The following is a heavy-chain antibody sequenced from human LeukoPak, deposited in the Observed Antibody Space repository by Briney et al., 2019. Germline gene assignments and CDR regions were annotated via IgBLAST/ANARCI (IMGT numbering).Heavy chain of an antibody. CDR2: IYTSGST. CDR3: ARDLDHYYDSSGXXXYFDY. Sequence: SGPTLVNPTQTLTLTCTFSGFSLSPTGVGVAWIRQPAGKGLEWIGRIYTSGSTNYNPSLKSRVTMSVDTSKNQFSLKLSSVTAADTAVYYCARDLDHYYDSSGXXXYFDYWGQGTLVTVSS. CDR1: GFSLSPTG. D-gene: IGHD3-22*01. J-gene: IGHJ4*02. V-gene: IGHV4-61*02.